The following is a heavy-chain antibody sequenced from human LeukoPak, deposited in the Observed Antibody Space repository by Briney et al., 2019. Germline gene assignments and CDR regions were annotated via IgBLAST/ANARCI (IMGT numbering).Heavy chain of an antibody. V-gene: IGHV3-7*01. CDR2: IKQDGSEK. Sequence: PVGSLRLSSAASGFTFSSYWMSWVRQAPGKGLGWGANIKQDGSEKYYVDSVKGRFTISRDNAKYSLYLQMNSLRAEDTAVYYCARDPFLSYSYFDYWGQGTLVTVSS. CDR3: ARDPFLSYSYFDY. CDR1: GFTFSSYW. J-gene: IGHJ4*02. D-gene: IGHD2/OR15-2a*01.